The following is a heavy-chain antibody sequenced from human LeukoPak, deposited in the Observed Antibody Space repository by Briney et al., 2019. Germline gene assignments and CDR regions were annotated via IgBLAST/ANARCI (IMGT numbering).Heavy chain of an antibody. Sequence: GSLRLPCAASGFAFSNYDMSWVRQAPGKGLEWVSAITGTGGSTYYADSVKGRFTISRDNSKNTLSLQMDSLRVEDTALYYCAKRGSYFGGFDYWGQGTLLTVPS. J-gene: IGHJ4*02. CDR3: AKRGSYFGGFDY. CDR2: ITGTGGST. D-gene: IGHD3-10*01. CDR1: GFAFSNYD. V-gene: IGHV3-23*01.